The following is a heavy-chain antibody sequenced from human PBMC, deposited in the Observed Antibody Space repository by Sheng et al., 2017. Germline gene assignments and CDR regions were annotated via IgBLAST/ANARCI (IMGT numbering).Heavy chain of an antibody. V-gene: IGHV3-74*01. Sequence: EVQLVESGGNLVQPGGSLRLSCAASGFPFSRQYMHWVRQVPGKGLVWVARIGDDPKMTDYADSVKGRFTMSRDNSKNTVYLQMNSLTPEDTAVYYCARGNSTAWSFDYWGQGTLVTVSS. CDR1: GFPFSRQY. CDR3: ARGNSTAWSFDY. CDR2: IGDDPKMT. D-gene: IGHD6-19*01. J-gene: IGHJ4*02.